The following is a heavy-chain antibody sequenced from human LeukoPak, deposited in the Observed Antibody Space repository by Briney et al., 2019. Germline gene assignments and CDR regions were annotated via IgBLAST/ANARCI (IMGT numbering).Heavy chain of an antibody. CDR1: GVSISSGTYY. J-gene: IGHJ4*02. Sequence: SETLSLTCTVSGVSISSGTYYWGWIRQPPGKGLEWTGSIYHSGNTYYNPSLKSRVTISVDTSKNQVFLKLSSVTAADTAVYYCAKEMGHSPHSSGTYWSDGGVGLDYWGQGTLVTVSS. V-gene: IGHV4-39*07. D-gene: IGHD3-10*01. CDR3: AKEMGHSPHSSGTYWSDGGVGLDY. CDR2: IYHSGNT.